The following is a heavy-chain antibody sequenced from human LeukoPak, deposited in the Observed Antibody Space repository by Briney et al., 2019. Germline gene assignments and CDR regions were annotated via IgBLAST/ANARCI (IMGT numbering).Heavy chain of an antibody. Sequence: PGGSLRLSCAASGFTFSSYSMNWVRQAPGKGLEWVSSISSSSSYIYYADSVKGRFTISRDNAKNSLYLQMNSLRAEDTAVYYCARGPHSYGHYFDYWGQGTLVTVSS. V-gene: IGHV3-21*01. CDR2: ISSSSSYI. D-gene: IGHD5-18*01. J-gene: IGHJ4*02. CDR1: GFTFSSYS. CDR3: ARGPHSYGHYFDY.